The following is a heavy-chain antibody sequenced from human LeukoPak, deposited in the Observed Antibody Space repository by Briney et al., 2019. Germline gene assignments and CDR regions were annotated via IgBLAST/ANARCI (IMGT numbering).Heavy chain of an antibody. D-gene: IGHD5-18*01. CDR3: ARARRIQLWDYYFDY. J-gene: IGHJ4*02. Sequence: ASVKVSCTGSGYTFTSYAMHWVRQAPGQRLEWMGWINAGNGNTKYSQNFQGRVTITRDTSASTAYMELSSLRSEDTAVYYCARARRIQLWDYYFDYWGQGTLVTVSS. CDR1: GYTFTSYA. V-gene: IGHV1-3*01. CDR2: INAGNGNT.